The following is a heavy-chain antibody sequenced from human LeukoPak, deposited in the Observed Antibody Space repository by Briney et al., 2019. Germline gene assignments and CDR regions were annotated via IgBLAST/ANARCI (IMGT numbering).Heavy chain of an antibody. CDR1: GFTFSSYA. D-gene: IGHD4-17*01. V-gene: IGHV3-30-3*01. CDR2: ISFDGSDK. CDR3: AKETVRGSDYYNYGMDV. J-gene: IGHJ6*02. Sequence: PGRSLRLSCAASGFTFSSYAMHWVRQAPGEGLEWVAVISFDGSDKYYADSVKGRFTISRDNSRNTLYLQMNSLKAEDTAVYYCAKETVRGSDYYNYGMDVWGQGTTVTVSS.